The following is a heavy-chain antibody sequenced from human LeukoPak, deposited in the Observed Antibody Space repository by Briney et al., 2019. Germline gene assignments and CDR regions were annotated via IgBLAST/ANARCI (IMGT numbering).Heavy chain of an antibody. Sequence: PSETLSLTCTVSGGSISSVSYYWSWIRQPAGKGLEWIGRIYTSGSTNYNPSLKSRVTISVDTSKNQFSLKLSSVTAADTAVYYCARVAAEPLPYYYYMDVWGKGTTVTVSS. CDR2: IYTSGST. V-gene: IGHV4-61*02. J-gene: IGHJ6*03. CDR3: ARVAAEPLPYYYYMDV. CDR1: GGSISSVSYY.